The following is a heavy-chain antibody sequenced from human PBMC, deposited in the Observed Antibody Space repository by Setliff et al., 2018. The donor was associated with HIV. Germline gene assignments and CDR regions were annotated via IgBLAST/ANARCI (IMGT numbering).Heavy chain of an antibody. Sequence: PSETLSLTCAVSGGSFSGYYWSWIRQPPGKGLEWIGEINQSGGINYNPSLKNRVTISVDTSKNQFSLRLTSVTAADTAIYYCARRIYGNNPYFDYWSQGTLVTVSS. CDR1: GGSFSGYY. CDR2: INQSGGI. V-gene: IGHV4-34*01. D-gene: IGHD4-17*01. CDR3: ARRIYGNNPYFDY. J-gene: IGHJ4*02.